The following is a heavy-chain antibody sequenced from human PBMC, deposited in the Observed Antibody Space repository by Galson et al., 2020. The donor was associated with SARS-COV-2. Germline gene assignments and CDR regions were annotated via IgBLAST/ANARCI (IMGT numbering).Heavy chain of an antibody. J-gene: IGHJ4*02. CDR2: INSDGSST. V-gene: IGHV3-74*01. CDR1: GFTFSSSW. Sequence: TGGSLRLSCAASGFTFSSSWMHWVRQAPGKGLVWVSRINSDGSSTSYADSVKGRFTISRDNAKNTLYLQMNSLRAEDTAVYYCARVGTRSGWKYYFDYWCQGRLVTVAS. CDR3: ARVGTRSGWKYYFDY. D-gene: IGHD6-19*01.